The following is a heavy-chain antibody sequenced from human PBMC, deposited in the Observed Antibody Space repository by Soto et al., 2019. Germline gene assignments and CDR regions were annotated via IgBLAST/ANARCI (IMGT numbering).Heavy chain of an antibody. CDR2: VNFDGRTT. CDR1: GFTFSHYW. J-gene: IGHJ6*02. CDR3: GRGIQTYDGVDV. D-gene: IGHD2-2*01. V-gene: IGHV3-74*01. Sequence: EEQLVESGGGLVQPGGSLRVSCAASGFTFSHYWMHWVRLVPGKGLVWVSRVNFDGRTTNYADSVKGRFTISRDNARNTVYLQMNSLRDEDTAVYYCGRGIQTYDGVDVWGQGTTVTVSS.